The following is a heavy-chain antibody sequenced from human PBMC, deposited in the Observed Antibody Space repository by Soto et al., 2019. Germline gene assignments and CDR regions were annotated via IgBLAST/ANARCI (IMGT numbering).Heavy chain of an antibody. CDR3: ARDKVIFRDSSGYYSKLFDY. CDR1: GYTFTSYY. D-gene: IGHD3-22*01. J-gene: IGHJ4*02. Sequence: APVKVSCKASGYTFTSYYMHWVRQAPGQGLEWMGIINPSGGSTSYAQKFQGRVTMTRDTSTSTVYMELSSLRSEDTAVYYCARDKVIFRDSSGYYSKLFDYWGQGTLVTVSS. V-gene: IGHV1-46*01. CDR2: INPSGGST.